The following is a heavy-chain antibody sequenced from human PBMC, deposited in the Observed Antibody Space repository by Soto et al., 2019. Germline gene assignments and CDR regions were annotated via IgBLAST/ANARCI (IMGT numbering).Heavy chain of an antibody. J-gene: IGHJ6*03. Sequence: GGSLRLSCAASEYTLNPYGLHWVRQAPGKGLEWVAAISYDGSKKYYLDSVKGRFTISRDNTKSTLYLQMSSLRAEDTAVYRCAKDGYKYGIDFFYYMDVWGKGTTVTVSS. D-gene: IGHD5-18*01. CDR2: ISYDGSKK. V-gene: IGHV3-30*18. CDR1: EYTLNPYG. CDR3: AKDGYKYGIDFFYYMDV.